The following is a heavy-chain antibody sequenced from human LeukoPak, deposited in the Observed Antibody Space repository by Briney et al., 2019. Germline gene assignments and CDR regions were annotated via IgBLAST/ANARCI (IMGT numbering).Heavy chain of an antibody. CDR2: TYYRSKWYN. V-gene: IGHV6-1*01. J-gene: IGHJ4*02. CDR1: GDSVSSNSAV. CDR3: AGPCGTGTVGCSH. Sequence: SQTLSLTCAISGDSVSSNSAVWNWIRQSPSRGLEWLGRTYYRSKWYNEYVVSVKSRITINPDTLKNQFSLQLNSVTPEDTAIYYCAGPCGTGTVGCSHWGQGSLVTVSS. D-gene: IGHD2-15*01.